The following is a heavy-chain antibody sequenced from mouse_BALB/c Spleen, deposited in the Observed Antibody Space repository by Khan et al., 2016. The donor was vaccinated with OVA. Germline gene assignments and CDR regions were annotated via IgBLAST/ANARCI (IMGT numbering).Heavy chain of an antibody. CDR3: ARNRNGYFDS. Sequence: QVQLQQSGPGLVQPSQSLSITCTVSGFSLANYGVHWVRQSPGKGLEWLGVIWRGGITDYNATFISRLSISKDNSKGQVFFKINSLQANYTAIYYCARNRNGYFDSWGQGSTLTVSS. J-gene: IGHJ2*01. CDR1: GFSLANYG. V-gene: IGHV2-2*02. CDR2: IWRGGIT. D-gene: IGHD1-1*02.